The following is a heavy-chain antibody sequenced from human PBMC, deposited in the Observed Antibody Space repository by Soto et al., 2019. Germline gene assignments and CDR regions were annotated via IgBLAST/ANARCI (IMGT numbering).Heavy chain of an antibody. J-gene: IGHJ6*02. D-gene: IGHD5-12*01. CDR3: ARIPRRDGYNLYGMDV. Sequence: EVQLVESGGGLIQPGGSLRLSCAASGFTVSSTYMSWVRQAPGKGLEWVSVIYSGGNTYYGDSVKGRFSISRDNSKNTLYLLMNSLRAEDTAVYYCARIPRRDGYNLYGMDVWGQGTTVTVSS. V-gene: IGHV3-53*01. CDR1: GFTVSSTY. CDR2: IYSGGNT.